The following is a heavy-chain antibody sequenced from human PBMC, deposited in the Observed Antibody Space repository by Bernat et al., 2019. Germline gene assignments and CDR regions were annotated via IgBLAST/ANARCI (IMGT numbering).Heavy chain of an antibody. CDR1: GFTFSNYD. V-gene: IGHV3-13*01. J-gene: IGHJ5*02. D-gene: IGHD6-13*01. CDR2: IGNAGDT. Sequence: EVQLVESGGGLVQPGGSLRLSCAASGFTFSNYDMHWVRQVAGKGLEWVSVIGNAGDTKYAGSVKGRFTISRENAKNSLYLQMNNLGAGDTAVYYCARGRELSSNWYGGNWYDPWGQGRLVTVSS. CDR3: ARGRELSSNWYGGNWYDP.